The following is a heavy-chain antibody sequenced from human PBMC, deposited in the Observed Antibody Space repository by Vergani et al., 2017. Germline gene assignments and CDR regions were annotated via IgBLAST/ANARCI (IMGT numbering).Heavy chain of an antibody. CDR2: IYYSGST. J-gene: IGHJ4*02. V-gene: IGHV4-59*01. CDR1: GGSISSYY. CDR3: ARGHKN. Sequence: QVQLQESGPGLVKPSETLSLTCTVSGGSISSYYWSWIRQPPGKGLEWIGYIYYSGSTNYNPSLKSRVTISVDTSKNQFSLKLSSVTAADTAMYYCARGHKNWGQGTLVTVSS.